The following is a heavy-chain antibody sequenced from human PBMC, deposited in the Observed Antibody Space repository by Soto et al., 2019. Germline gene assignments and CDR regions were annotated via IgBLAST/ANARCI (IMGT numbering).Heavy chain of an antibody. J-gene: IGHJ5*02. CDR1: GYTFTSYG. CDR3: ARGCSSTSCYYTNWFDP. Sequence: QVQLVQSGAEVKKPGASVKVSCKASGYTFTSYGISWVRQAPGQGLEWMGWISAYNGNTNYAQKLQGRVTMTTDTSSSTAYMELRSLRSDDTAVYYCARGCSSTSCYYTNWFDPWGQGTLVTVSS. V-gene: IGHV1-18*01. D-gene: IGHD2-2*01. CDR2: ISAYNGNT.